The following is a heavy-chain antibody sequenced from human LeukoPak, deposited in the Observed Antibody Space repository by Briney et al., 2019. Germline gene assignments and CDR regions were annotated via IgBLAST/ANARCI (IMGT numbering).Heavy chain of an antibody. V-gene: IGHV3-66*01. D-gene: IGHD6-19*01. J-gene: IGHJ4*02. CDR1: GFTVSSNY. CDR3: ARDPGRSGWDY. Sequence: GGSLRLSCAASGFTVSSNYMNWVRQAPGKGLEWVSVIYSGGSTYYADSVKGRFTISRDNSKNTLYLQMNSLRAEDTAVYYCARDPGRSGWDYWGQGALVTVSS. CDR2: IYSGGST.